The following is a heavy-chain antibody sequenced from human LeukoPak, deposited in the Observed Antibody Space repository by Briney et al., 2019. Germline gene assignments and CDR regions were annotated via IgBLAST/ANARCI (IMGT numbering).Heavy chain of an antibody. D-gene: IGHD1-26*01. CDR3: ARDLLSAGDIVGATLDY. CDR2: IYYSGST. CDR1: GGSISSSSYY. Sequence: SETLSLTCTVSGGSISSSSYYWGWIRQPPGKGLEWIGSIYYSGSTYYNPSLKSRVTISVDTSKNQFSLKLSSVTAADTAVYYCARDLLSAGDIVGATLDYWGQGTLVTVSS. J-gene: IGHJ4*02. V-gene: IGHV4-39*02.